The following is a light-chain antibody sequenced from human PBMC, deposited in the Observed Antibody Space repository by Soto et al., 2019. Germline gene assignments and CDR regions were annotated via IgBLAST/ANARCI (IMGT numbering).Light chain of an antibody. CDR2: GAS. V-gene: IGKV3-20*01. J-gene: IGKJ5*01. CDR1: QSVSSSY. CDR3: QQYCSATWIP. Sequence: FSQSPCTLCLSPGERATLSSRASQSVSSSYLAWYQQKPGQAPRLLIYGASSRATGIPDRFSGSGSGTDFTLTISRLEPDDFAVYYCQQYCSATWIPFAQGRRLEV.